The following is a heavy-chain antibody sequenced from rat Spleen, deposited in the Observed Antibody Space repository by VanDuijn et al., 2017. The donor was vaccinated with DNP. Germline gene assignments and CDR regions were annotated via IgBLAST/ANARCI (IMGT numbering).Heavy chain of an antibody. Sequence: QVQLKESGPGLVQPSQTLSLTCTVSGFSLTSYNVHWVRQPTGKGLEWMGIIWTGGSTDYNSALKSRLSISRDTSKSQVFLKKNRLQPEDTGTYYCAGQTGSGWYFEFWGPGTKVTMSS. CDR3: AGQTGSGWYFEF. CDR2: IWTGGST. J-gene: IGHJ1*01. CDR1: GFSLTSYN. D-gene: IGHD5-1*01. V-gene: IGHV2-30*01.